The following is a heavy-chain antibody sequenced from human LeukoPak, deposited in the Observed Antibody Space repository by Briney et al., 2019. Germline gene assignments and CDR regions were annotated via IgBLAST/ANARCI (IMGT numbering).Heavy chain of an antibody. D-gene: IGHD1-26*01. V-gene: IGHV4-4*02. CDR1: GGSISSSNW. CDR2: IYHSGST. Sequence: SETLSLTCAVSGGSISSSNWWSWVRPPPGKGLEWIGEIYHSGSTNYDPSLKSRVTISVDKSKNQFSLKLSSVTAADTALYYCAGVGATKGVSYYGMDVWGQGITVTVSS. CDR3: AGVGATKGVSYYGMDV. J-gene: IGHJ6*02.